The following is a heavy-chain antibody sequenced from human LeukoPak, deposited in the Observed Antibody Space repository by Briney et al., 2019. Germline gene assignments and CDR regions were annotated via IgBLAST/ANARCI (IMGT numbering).Heavy chain of an antibody. Sequence: GGSLRLSCAASGFTFSNAWMSWVRQAPGTGLEWVGRIKSKTDGGTTDYAAPVRGRFTISRDDSKNTLYLQMNSLKTEDTAVYYCTTGPEWVGLDYWGQGTLVTVSS. CDR1: GFTFSNAW. CDR2: IKSKTDGGTT. CDR3: TTGPEWVGLDY. D-gene: IGHD6-19*01. J-gene: IGHJ4*02. V-gene: IGHV3-15*01.